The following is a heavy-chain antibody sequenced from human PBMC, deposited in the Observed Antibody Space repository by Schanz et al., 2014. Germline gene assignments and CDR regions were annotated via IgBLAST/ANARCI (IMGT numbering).Heavy chain of an antibody. CDR2: ISSSGSYI. J-gene: IGHJ4*02. Sequence: QLVGSGGGLIQPGGSLRLSCTASGFAFSSYSMNWVRQAPGKGLEWVSYISSSGSYIHYADSVKGRFTISRDNAKNTLYLQMNSLRAEDTAVYYCARGTDWNLHYWGQGALVTVSS. D-gene: IGHD1-1*01. V-gene: IGHV3-21*05. CDR3: ARGTDWNLHY. CDR1: GFAFSSYS.